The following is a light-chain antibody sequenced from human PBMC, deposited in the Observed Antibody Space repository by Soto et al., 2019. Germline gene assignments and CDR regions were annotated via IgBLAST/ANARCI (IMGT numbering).Light chain of an antibody. CDR3: QQRSNWSPWT. CDR1: QSVSSS. Sequence: EIVLTQSPAILSLSPGERATLSCRASQSVSSSLAWYQQKPGQAPRLLIYDATSRATGIPARFSGSGSGTDFTLTISSLESEDFALYYCQQRSNWSPWTFGQGTKVEIK. V-gene: IGKV3-11*01. CDR2: DAT. J-gene: IGKJ1*01.